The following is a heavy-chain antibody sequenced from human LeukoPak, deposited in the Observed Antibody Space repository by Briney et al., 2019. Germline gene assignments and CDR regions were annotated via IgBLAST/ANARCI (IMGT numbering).Heavy chain of an antibody. Sequence: ASVKVSCKASGYTFTSYAMHWVRQAPGQRLEWMGWINAGNGNTKYSQEFQGRVTITRDTSASTAYMELSSLRSEDMAVYYCARSTPRIIAVAGTGDAFDIWGQGTLVTVSS. J-gene: IGHJ3*02. CDR3: ARSTPRIIAVAGTGDAFDI. CDR2: INAGNGNT. V-gene: IGHV1-3*03. CDR1: GYTFTSYA. D-gene: IGHD6-19*01.